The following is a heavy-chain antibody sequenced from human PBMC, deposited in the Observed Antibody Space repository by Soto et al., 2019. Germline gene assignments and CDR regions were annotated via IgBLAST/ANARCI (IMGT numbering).Heavy chain of an antibody. D-gene: IGHD1-7*01. V-gene: IGHV4-34*01. CDR3: ARVRSHNWNYVNYYYYYGMDV. CDR2: INHSGST. Sequence: SESLSLTGAVYGGSFSGYYWSWIREPPGKGLEWIGEINHSGSTNYNPSLKSRVTISVDTSKNQFSLKLSSVTAADTAVYYCARVRSHNWNYVNYYYYYGMDVWGQGTTVTVSS. J-gene: IGHJ6*02. CDR1: GGSFSGYY.